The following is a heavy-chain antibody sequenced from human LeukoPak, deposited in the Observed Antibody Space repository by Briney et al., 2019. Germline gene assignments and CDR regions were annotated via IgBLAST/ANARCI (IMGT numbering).Heavy chain of an antibody. CDR1: GYTFTNFH. CDR3: ARGGGGTGRDFFDY. V-gene: IGHV1-18*01. CDR2: ISPYSGST. Sequence: ASVKVSCKASGYTFTNFHISWVRQAPGQGLEWMGWISPYSGSTHYAQKLQGRVTMTTDTSTSTAYMELRSLGSDDTAVYCCARGGGGTGRDFFDYWGQGTLVTVSS. D-gene: IGHD3/OR15-3a*01. J-gene: IGHJ4*02.